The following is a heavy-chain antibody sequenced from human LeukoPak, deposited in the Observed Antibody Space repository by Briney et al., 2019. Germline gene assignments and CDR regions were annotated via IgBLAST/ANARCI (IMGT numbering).Heavy chain of an antibody. Sequence: ASVKVSCKASGYTFTSYGISWVRQAPGQGLEWTGWISAYNGNTNYAQKLQGRVTMTTDTSTSTAYMELRSLRSDDTAVYYCARGGKGFLLFPRANCFDPWGQGTLVTVSS. V-gene: IGHV1-18*01. J-gene: IGHJ5*02. CDR1: GYTFTSYG. CDR3: ARGGKGFLLFPRANCFDP. CDR2: ISAYNGNT.